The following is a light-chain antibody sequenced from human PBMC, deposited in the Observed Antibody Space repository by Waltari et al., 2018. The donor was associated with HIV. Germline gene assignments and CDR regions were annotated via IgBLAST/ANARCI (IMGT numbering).Light chain of an antibody. CDR1: SSHVGGYKS. CDR3: CAYAGSTTYVI. J-gene: IGLJ2*01. Sequence: QSALTQPDSVSGSPGQSITISCTGTSSHVGGYKSVSWYQQHPGKAPKLMIYEVSKRPSGVSNRFSGSKSGNTASLTISGLQAEDEADYYCCAYAGSTTYVIFGGGTKLTVL. V-gene: IGLV2-23*02. CDR2: EVS.